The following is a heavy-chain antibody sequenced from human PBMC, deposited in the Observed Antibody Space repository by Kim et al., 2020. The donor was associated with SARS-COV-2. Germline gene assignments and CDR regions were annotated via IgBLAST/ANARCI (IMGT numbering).Heavy chain of an antibody. CDR2: ISSSSSTI. CDR1: GFTFSSYS. J-gene: IGHJ4*02. Sequence: GGSLRLSCAASGFTFSSYSMNWVRQAPGKGLEWVSYISSSSSTIYYADSVKGRFTISRDNAKNSLYLQMNSLRAEDTAVYYCARDKEIPALWEAEAGRVTDWGQGTLVTVSS. D-gene: IGHD1-26*01. V-gene: IGHV3-48*04. CDR3: ARDKEIPALWEAEAGRVTD.